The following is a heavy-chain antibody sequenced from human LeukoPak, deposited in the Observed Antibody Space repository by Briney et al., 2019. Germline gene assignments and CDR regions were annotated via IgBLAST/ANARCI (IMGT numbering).Heavy chain of an antibody. V-gene: IGHV5-51*01. D-gene: IGHD2-8*01. CDR1: GYSFTNYW. CDR2: IYPGDSDT. J-gene: IGHJ4*02. Sequence: GESLKISCKSSGYSFTNYWSGWVRQMPGKGLEWMGIIYPGDSDTIYSPSFRGQVTISADKSINTAYLQWSSLKASDTALYYCARRAGVGHFDYWGQGTLVTVSS. CDR3: ARRAGVGHFDY.